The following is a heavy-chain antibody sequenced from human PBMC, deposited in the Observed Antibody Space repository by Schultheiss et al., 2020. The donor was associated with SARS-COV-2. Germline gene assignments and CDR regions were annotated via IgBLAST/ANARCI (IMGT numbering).Heavy chain of an antibody. CDR3: ARDGTTVSYYYYYYMDV. J-gene: IGHJ6*03. D-gene: IGHD4-11*01. V-gene: IGHV4-61*10. Sequence: SETLSLTCTVSGGSISSSSYYWSWIRQPAGKGLEWIGYIYYSGSTNYNPSLKSRVTISVDTSKNQFSLKLSSVTAADTAVYYCARDGTTVSYYYYYYMDVWGKGTTVTVSS. CDR1: GGSISSSSYY. CDR2: IYYSGST.